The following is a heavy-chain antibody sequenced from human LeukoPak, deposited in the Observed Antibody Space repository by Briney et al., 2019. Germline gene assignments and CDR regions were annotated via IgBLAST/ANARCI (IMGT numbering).Heavy chain of an antibody. CDR2: ISSSSTI. J-gene: IGHJ4*02. D-gene: IGHD3-10*01. Sequence: GGSLRLSCAAPGFTFSSYSMNWVRQAPGKGLEWVSYISSSSTIYYADSVKGRFTISRDNAKNSLYLQMNSLRAEDTAVYYCARDYYGSHDYWGQGALVTVSS. V-gene: IGHV3-48*01. CDR3: ARDYYGSHDY. CDR1: GFTFSSYS.